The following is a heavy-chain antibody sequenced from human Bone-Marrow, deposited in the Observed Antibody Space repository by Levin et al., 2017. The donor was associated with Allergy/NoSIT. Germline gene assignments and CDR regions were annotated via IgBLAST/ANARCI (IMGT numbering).Heavy chain of an antibody. V-gene: IGHV3-30*18. CDR1: GFVFSAYG. Sequence: GGSLRLSCEASGFVFSAYGMHWVRQAPGKGLEWVAVTSYDGSFKYYADSVRGRFTISRDNSKNALYLQMNGLTPEDTAVYYCAKGGQEWELLSQHWGQGTLVTVSS. D-gene: IGHD1-26*01. J-gene: IGHJ1*01. CDR2: TSYDGSFK. CDR3: AKGGQEWELLSQH.